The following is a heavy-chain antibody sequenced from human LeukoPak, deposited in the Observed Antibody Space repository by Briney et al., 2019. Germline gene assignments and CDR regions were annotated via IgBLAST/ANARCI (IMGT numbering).Heavy chain of an antibody. CDR2: ISSSGSYI. Sequence: GGSLRLSRATSGFTLSDYAMTWVRQAPGKGLEWVSSISSSGSYIHYADSMKGRFTIARDNAKNALHLQMNSLRGEDTAVYYCASSHRSQAFDIWGQGTMVTVSS. CDR1: GFTLSDYA. J-gene: IGHJ3*02. CDR3: ASSHRSQAFDI. V-gene: IGHV3-21*01.